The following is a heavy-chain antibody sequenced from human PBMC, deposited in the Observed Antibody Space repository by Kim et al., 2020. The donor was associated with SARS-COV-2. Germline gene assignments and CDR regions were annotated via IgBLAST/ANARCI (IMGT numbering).Heavy chain of an antibody. D-gene: IGHD3-22*01. CDR1: GYTFTSYD. CDR2: MNPNSGNT. V-gene: IGHV1-8*01. CDR3: ARATYYYDSSGYRILDANPITYYYYMDV. J-gene: IGHJ6*03. Sequence: ASVKVSCKASGYTFTSYDINWARQATGQGLEWMGWMNPNSGNTGYAQKFQGRVTMTRNTSISTAYMELSSLRSEDTAVYYCARATYYYDSSGYRILDANPITYYYYMDVWGKGTTVTVSS.